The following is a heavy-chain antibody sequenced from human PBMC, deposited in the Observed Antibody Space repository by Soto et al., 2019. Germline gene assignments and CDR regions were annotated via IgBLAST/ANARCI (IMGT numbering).Heavy chain of an antibody. CDR3: AKCRSMNTPSDFDY. V-gene: IGHV3-23*01. Sequence: GESLKISCAASGFTFSSYAMSWVRQAPGKGLEWVSAISGSGGSTYYADSVKGRFTISRDNSKNTLYLQMNSLRAEDTAVYYCAKCRSMNTPSDFDYWGQGTLVTVSS. D-gene: IGHD2-2*02. CDR1: GFTFSSYA. CDR2: ISGSGGST. J-gene: IGHJ4*02.